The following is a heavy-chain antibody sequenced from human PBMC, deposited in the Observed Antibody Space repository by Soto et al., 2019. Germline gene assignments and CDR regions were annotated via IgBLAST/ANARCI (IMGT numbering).Heavy chain of an antibody. D-gene: IGHD5-18*01. CDR2: ISAYNGNT. Sequence: ASVKVFCKASGYTFTSYGISWVRQAPGQGLEWMGWISAYNGNTNYAQKLQGRVTMTTDTSTSTAYMELRSLRSDDTAVYYCAREDRGYESYYYWGQGTLVTVSS. V-gene: IGHV1-18*04. J-gene: IGHJ4*02. CDR1: GYTFTSYG. CDR3: AREDRGYESYYY.